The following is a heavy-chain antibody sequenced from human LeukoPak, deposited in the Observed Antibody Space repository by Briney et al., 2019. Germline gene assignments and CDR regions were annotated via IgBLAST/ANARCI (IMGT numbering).Heavy chain of an antibody. J-gene: IGHJ3*02. CDR1: GFTFSSYS. V-gene: IGHV3-21*01. CDR2: ISSSSSYR. CDR3: ARAYSSSQYVFDI. Sequence: GGSLRLSCAASGFTFSSYSMNWVRQAPGKGLEWVSSISSSSSYRYYADPVKGRFTISRDNAKNSLYLQMNSLRAEDTAVYYCARAYSSSQYVFDIWGQGTMVSVSS. D-gene: IGHD6-13*01.